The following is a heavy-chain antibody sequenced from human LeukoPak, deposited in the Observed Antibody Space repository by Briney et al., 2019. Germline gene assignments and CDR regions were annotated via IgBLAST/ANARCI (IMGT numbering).Heavy chain of an antibody. D-gene: IGHD6-19*01. CDR3: ARHEGGGWYIDY. Sequence: GESLKISCKGSGYSFSNYWIGWVRQMPGKALEWMGIIYPDESDTRYSPSFQGQVTISTDKSISTAYLQWSSLKASDTAIYYCARHEGGGWYIDYWGQGTLVTVSS. J-gene: IGHJ4*02. CDR1: GYSFSNYW. CDR2: IYPDESDT. V-gene: IGHV5-51*01.